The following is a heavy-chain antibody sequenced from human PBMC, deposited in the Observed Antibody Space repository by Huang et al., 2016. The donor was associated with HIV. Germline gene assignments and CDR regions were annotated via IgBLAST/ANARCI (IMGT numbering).Heavy chain of an antibody. CDR2: IKSKTDGWTT. Sequence: EVQLVESGGGLVKPGGCLRLSCAAYGFSFSKAGRSWVRQAPGKGLEWGDRIKSKTDGWTTDSTSPGKGRFTISRDDSRNTLYLQMNSLKTEDTAVYYCTTHLDYYDSSGYYFGNYWGQGTLVTVSS. CDR3: TTHLDYYDSSGYYFGNY. CDR1: GFSFSKAG. D-gene: IGHD3-22*01. V-gene: IGHV3-15*01. J-gene: IGHJ4*02.